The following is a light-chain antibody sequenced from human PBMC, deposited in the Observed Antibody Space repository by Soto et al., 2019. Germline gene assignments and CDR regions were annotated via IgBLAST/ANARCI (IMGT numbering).Light chain of an antibody. Sequence: QSVLAQPPSASGTPGQRVTISCSGSSSNIGSNTVNWYQQPPGTAPKLLIYSNNQRPSGVPDRFSGSKSGTSASLAISGLQSEDEADYYCAAWDASLNGYVFGTGTKVTVL. J-gene: IGLJ1*01. CDR2: SNN. V-gene: IGLV1-44*01. CDR3: AAWDASLNGYV. CDR1: SSNIGSNT.